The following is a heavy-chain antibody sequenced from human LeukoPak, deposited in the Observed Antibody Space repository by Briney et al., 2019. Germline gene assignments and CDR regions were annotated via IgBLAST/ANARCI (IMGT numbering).Heavy chain of an antibody. CDR3: ARNHGFDI. CDR1: GFSFSSYA. Sequence: GRSLRLSCAASGFSFSSYAMHWVRQAPGKGLEWVALISYDGSYEYSADSVKGRFTISRDNSKNTLFLQMNSLRAEDTAVYYCARNHGFDIWGQGTMVIVSS. J-gene: IGHJ3*02. V-gene: IGHV3-30*01. CDR2: ISYDGSYE.